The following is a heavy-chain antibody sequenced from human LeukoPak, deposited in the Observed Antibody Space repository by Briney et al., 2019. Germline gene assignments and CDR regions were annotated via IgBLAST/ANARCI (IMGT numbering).Heavy chain of an antibody. CDR3: ARYCSGGSCYGDYGMDV. D-gene: IGHD2-15*01. Sequence: GESLKISCKGSGYSFTSYCIGWVRQMPGKGLEWMGIIYPGDSDTRYSPSFQGQVTISADKSISTAYLQWSSLKASDTAMYYCARYCSGGSCYGDYGMDVWGQGTTVTVSS. CDR1: GYSFTSYC. V-gene: IGHV5-51*01. CDR2: IYPGDSDT. J-gene: IGHJ6*02.